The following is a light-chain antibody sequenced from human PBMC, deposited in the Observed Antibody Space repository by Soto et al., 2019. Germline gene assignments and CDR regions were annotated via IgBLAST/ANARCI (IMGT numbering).Light chain of an antibody. CDR1: QSVLFSSDNKNY. CDR3: QQYYSVPYT. J-gene: IGKJ2*01. CDR2: WAS. Sequence: DIVMTQSPDSLAVSLGERATINCKSSQSVLFSSDNKNYLAWYQQNPGQPPKVLIYWASTRESVVPDRFSGSGSGIDFTLTISSLQAEDVAIYYCQQYYSVPYTFGQGTKLEIK. V-gene: IGKV4-1*01.